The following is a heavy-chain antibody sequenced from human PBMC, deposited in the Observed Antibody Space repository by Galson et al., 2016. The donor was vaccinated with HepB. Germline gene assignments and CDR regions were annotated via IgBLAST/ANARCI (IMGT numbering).Heavy chain of an antibody. CDR1: SSGDYY. CDR3: ASHQNRLTTGWYFDL. J-gene: IGHJ2*01. Sequence: SSGDYYWSWLRQPPGKGLEWIGYIYHSGTTNYNPSLKSRVTISMDTSKNQFSLRSTSVTAADTAVYYCASHQNRLTTGWYFDLWGRGTLVTVSS. CDR2: IYHSGTT. V-gene: IGHV4-30-4*01. D-gene: IGHD1-14*01.